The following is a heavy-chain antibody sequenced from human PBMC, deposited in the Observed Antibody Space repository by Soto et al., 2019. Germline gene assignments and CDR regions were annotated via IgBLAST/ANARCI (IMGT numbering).Heavy chain of an antibody. CDR2: IYYSGST. V-gene: IGHV4-31*03. CDR1: GGSISSGGYY. D-gene: IGHD3-9*01. Sequence: SETLSLTCTVSGGSISSGGYYWSWIRQHPGKGLEWIGYIYYSGSTYYNPSLKSRVTISVDTSKNQFSLKLSSVTAADTAVYYCARGQELRYFDWPYAFDIWGQGTMVTVSS. J-gene: IGHJ3*02. CDR3: ARGQELRYFDWPYAFDI.